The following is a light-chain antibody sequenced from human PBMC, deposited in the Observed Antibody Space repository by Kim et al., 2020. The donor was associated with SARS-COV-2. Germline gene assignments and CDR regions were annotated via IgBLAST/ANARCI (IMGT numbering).Light chain of an antibody. CDR2: DNN. V-gene: IGLV1-51*01. Sequence: QSVLTQPPSVSAAPGQKVTISCSGNNSNIGNNYVSWYQQLPGTAPKLLIYDNNKRPSGIPDRFSGSKSGTSATLGITGLQTGDEADYYCGTWDSSLSAGVFGGGTNLTVL. J-gene: IGLJ3*02. CDR1: NSNIGNNY. CDR3: GTWDSSLSAGV.